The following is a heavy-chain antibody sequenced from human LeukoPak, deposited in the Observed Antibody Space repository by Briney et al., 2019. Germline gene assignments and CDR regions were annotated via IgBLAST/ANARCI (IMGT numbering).Heavy chain of an antibody. CDR2: IWYDGSNK. CDR1: GFTFSSYG. CDR3: ARAVAGASASNY. V-gene: IGHV3-33*08. Sequence: PGGSLRLSCAASGFTFSSYGMHWVRQAPGKGLEWVAVIWYDGSNKYYADSVKGRFTISRDNSKNTLYLQMNSLRAEDTAVYYCARAVAGASASNYWGQGTLVTVSS. D-gene: IGHD6-19*01. J-gene: IGHJ4*02.